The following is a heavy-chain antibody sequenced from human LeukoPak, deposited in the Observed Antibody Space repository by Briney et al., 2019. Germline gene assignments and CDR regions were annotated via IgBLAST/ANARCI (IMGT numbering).Heavy chain of an antibody. CDR2: IYSGGST. Sequence: GGSLRLSCAASGFTVSSNYMSWVRQAPGKGLEWVSVIYSGGSTYYADSVKGRFTISRDNSKNTLYLQMNSLRAEDTAVYYCAREGWGLHRGSNWFDPWGQGTLVTVSS. CDR1: GFTVSSNY. V-gene: IGHV3-53*01. CDR3: AREGWGLHRGSNWFDP. D-gene: IGHD4-11*01. J-gene: IGHJ5*02.